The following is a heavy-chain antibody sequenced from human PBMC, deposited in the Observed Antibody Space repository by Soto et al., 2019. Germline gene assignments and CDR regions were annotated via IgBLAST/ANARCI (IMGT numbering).Heavy chain of an antibody. CDR1: GYTFISYG. V-gene: IGHV1-18*01. J-gene: IGHJ4*02. CDR2: ISAYSGNT. D-gene: IGHD4-4*01. CDR3: ARDDYSNSYYFDY. Sequence: ASVKVSCKATGYTFISYGISWVRQAPGQGLEWMGWISAYSGNTNYAENLKGRVIMTTDTSTSTAYMELRSLRSDDTAVYYCARDDYSNSYYFDYWGQGTLVTVSS.